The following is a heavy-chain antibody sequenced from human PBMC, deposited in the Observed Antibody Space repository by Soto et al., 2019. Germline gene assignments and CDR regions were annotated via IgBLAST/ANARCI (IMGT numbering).Heavy chain of an antibody. Sequence: ASVKVSCKSSGGTFSSHSINWVRQAPGQGLEWMGGIIPIFGPANFAKKFQGRVTITADESTTTAYMELSTLTSEDTAVYYCATGSFTSTGGRIGYQYNAMDVWGQGTTVTVYS. CDR3: ATGSFTSTGGRIGYQYNAMDV. CDR1: GGTFSSHS. J-gene: IGHJ6*02. D-gene: IGHD5-12*01. CDR2: IIPIFGPA. V-gene: IGHV1-69*13.